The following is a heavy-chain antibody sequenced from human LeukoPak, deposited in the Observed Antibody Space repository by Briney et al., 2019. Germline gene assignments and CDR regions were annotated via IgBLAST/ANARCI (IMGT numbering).Heavy chain of an antibody. D-gene: IGHD2-2*01. Sequence: PGGSLRLSCAASGFTFSNAWMSWVRQAPGKGLEWVGRIKSKTDGGTTDYAAPVKGRFTISRDDSKNTLYLQMNSLETEDTAVYYCTTAPDIVVVPAATTYNWFDPWGQGTLVTVSS. CDR3: TTAPDIVVVPAATTYNWFDP. CDR1: GFTFSNAW. J-gene: IGHJ5*02. V-gene: IGHV3-15*01. CDR2: IKSKTDGGTT.